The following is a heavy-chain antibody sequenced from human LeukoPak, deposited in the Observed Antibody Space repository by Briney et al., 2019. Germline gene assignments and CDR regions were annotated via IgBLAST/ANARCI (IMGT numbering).Heavy chain of an antibody. CDR2: FSAYNGNT. CDR3: ARAPITMVRGVIVDSKTNFDY. CDR1: GYTFTIYG. D-gene: IGHD3-10*01. Sequence: ASVRVSYKASGYTFTIYGISWVRQAPEQALEWMGWFSAYNGNTKYTQNLQGRVTMTTDTSTSTAYMELRSLRSDDTAVYYCARAPITMVRGVIVDSKTNFDYWGQGTLVTVSS. V-gene: IGHV1-18*04. J-gene: IGHJ4*02.